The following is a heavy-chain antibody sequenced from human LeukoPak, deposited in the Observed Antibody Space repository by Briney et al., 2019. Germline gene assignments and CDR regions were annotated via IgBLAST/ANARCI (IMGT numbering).Heavy chain of an antibody. CDR1: GFTFSSYA. Sequence: GGSLRLSCAASGFTFSSYAMSWARQAPGKGLEWVSVISGSGGSTYYADSVKGRFTISRDNSKNTLSLQMHSLRAEDTAVYYCAKDRRHYYTYDYWGQGTLATVSA. D-gene: IGHD3-10*01. CDR3: AKDRRHYYTYDY. CDR2: ISGSGGST. V-gene: IGHV3-23*01. J-gene: IGHJ4*02.